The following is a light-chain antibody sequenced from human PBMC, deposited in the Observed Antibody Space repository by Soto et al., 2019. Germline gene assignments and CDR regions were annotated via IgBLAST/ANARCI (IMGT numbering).Light chain of an antibody. CDR3: QQYYSTPNT. J-gene: IGKJ2*01. V-gene: IGKV4-1*01. CDR2: WAS. CDR1: QSVLYSSNNKNY. Sequence: DIVMTQSPHSLAVSLGERATINCKSSQSVLYSSNNKNYLAWYQQKPGQPPKLLIHWASTRESGVPDRFSGSGSGIDFTLTISSLQAEDVAVYYCQQYYSTPNTFGQGTKLEIK.